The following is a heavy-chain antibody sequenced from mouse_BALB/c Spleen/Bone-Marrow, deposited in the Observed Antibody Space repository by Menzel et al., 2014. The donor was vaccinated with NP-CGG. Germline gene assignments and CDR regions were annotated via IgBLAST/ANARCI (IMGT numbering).Heavy chain of an antibody. V-gene: IGHV10-1*02. D-gene: IGHD1-1*01. CDR1: GFTFNTYA. CDR3: VRHSYYYGSSYYAMDY. J-gene: IGHJ4*01. CDR2: IRSKSNNYAT. Sequence: EVKLVESGGGLVQPKGSLKLSCAASGFTFNTYAMNWVRRAPGKGLEWVARIRSKSNNYATYYADSVKDRFTISRDDSQSMLYLQMYNLKTEDTAMYYCVRHSYYYGSSYYAMDYWGQGTSVTVSS.